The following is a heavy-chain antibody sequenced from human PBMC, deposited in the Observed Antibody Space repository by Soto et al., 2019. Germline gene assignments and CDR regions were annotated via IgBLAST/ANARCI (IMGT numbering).Heavy chain of an antibody. D-gene: IGHD2-15*01. Sequence: QVQLVESGGGVVQPGRSLRLSCAASGFTFSSYGMHWVRQAPGKGLEWVAVISYDGSNKYYADSVKGRFTISRDNSKNTLYLQMNSLRAEDTAVYYCEKDARVVAAYIDYWGQGSLVTVSS. CDR2: ISYDGSNK. J-gene: IGHJ4*02. V-gene: IGHV3-30*18. CDR1: GFTFSSYG. CDR3: EKDARVVAAYIDY.